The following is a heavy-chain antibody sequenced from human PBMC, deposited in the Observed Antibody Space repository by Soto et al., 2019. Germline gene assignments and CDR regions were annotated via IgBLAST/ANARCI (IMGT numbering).Heavy chain of an antibody. CDR3: ARGRNSFDY. CDR1: GFTFRDHY. Sequence: GGSLRLSCAVSGFTFRDHYMDWFRQAPGKGLEWLGRSRNKDHSFSTEYAASAKGRFTISRDISNNLLYLQMNSLKTDDTAVYYCARGRNSFDYWGQGTLVTVSS. J-gene: IGHJ4*02. CDR2: SRNKDHSFST. V-gene: IGHV3-72*01.